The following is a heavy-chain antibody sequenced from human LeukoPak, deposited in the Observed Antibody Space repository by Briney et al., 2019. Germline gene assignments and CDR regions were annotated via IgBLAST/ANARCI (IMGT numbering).Heavy chain of an antibody. V-gene: IGHV1-8*01. CDR2: MNPNSGNT. Sequence: ASVKVSCKASGYTFTSYDINWVRQANGQGLEWMGWMNPNSGNTGYAQKFQGRVTMTRNTSISTAYMELSSLRSEDTAAYYCARVQWLAPQYYFDYWGQGTLDTVSS. J-gene: IGHJ4*02. CDR3: ARVQWLAPQYYFDY. D-gene: IGHD6-19*01. CDR1: GYTFTSYD.